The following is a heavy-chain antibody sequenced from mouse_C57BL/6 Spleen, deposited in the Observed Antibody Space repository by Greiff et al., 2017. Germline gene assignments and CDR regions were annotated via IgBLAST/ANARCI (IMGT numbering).Heavy chain of an antibody. Sequence: EVKVVESGEGLVKPGGSLKLSCAASGFTFSSYAMSWVRQTPEKRLEWVAYISSGGEYIYYADTVKGRFTISRDNARNTLYLQMISLKSEDTARYYCTRDGDDCVPFDCWGQGTTLTVSS. V-gene: IGHV5-9-1*02. D-gene: IGHD2-4*01. CDR1: GFTFSSYA. J-gene: IGHJ2*01. CDR3: TRDGDDCVPFDC. CDR2: ISSGGEYI.